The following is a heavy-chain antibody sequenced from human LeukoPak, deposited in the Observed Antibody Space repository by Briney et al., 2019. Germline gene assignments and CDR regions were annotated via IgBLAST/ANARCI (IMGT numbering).Heavy chain of an antibody. CDR2: IYYSGST. Sequence: SETLSLTCTVSGGSISSGDYYWSWTRQPPGKGLEWIGYIYYSGSTYYNPSLKSRVTISVDTSKNQFSLKLSSVTAADTAVYYCARGSRITMIVDWFDPWGQGTLVTVSS. CDR1: GGSISSGDYY. V-gene: IGHV4-30-4*01. D-gene: IGHD3-22*01. CDR3: ARGSRITMIVDWFDP. J-gene: IGHJ5*02.